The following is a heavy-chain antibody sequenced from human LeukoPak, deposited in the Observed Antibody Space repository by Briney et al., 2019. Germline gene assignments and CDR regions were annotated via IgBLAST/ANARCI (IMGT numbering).Heavy chain of an antibody. D-gene: IGHD2-8*01. CDR2: IIPIFGTA. CDR3: ARRLGYCTNGVCYSWYFDL. V-gene: IGHV1-69*13. J-gene: IGHJ2*01. CDR1: GGTFSSYA. Sequence: SVKVSCKASGGTFSSYAISWVRQAPGQGLEWMGGIIPIFGTANYAQKFQGRVTITADESTSTAYIELSSLRSEDTAVYYCARRLGYCTNGVCYSWYFDLWGRGTLVTVSS.